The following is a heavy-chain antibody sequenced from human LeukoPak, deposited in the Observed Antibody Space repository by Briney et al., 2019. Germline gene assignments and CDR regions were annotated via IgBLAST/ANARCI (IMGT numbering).Heavy chain of an antibody. V-gene: IGHV3-74*01. CDR1: GFTFSSYW. CDR3: ARSDNGGYYAY. Sequence: GGSLRLSCAASGFTFSSYWMHWVRQAPGKGLVWVSRINTDGSSISYADSVKGRFTISRDNAKNTLYLQMNSLRAEDTAVYYCARSDNGGYYAYWGQGTLVTVSS. CDR2: INTDGSSI. J-gene: IGHJ4*02. D-gene: IGHD3-22*01.